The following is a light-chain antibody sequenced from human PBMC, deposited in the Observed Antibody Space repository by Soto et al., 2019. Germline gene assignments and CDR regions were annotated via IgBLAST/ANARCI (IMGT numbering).Light chain of an antibody. V-gene: IGKV1-9*01. CDR3: QQRKSYPIT. CDR1: QDINTY. CDR2: AAS. J-gene: IGKJ5*01. Sequence: DIQLTQSPSFLSASVGDRVTITCRASQDINTYLAWYQQKPGKAPKLLIFAASTLQNGVPSRFSGSGSGTEFTVTITSLQPEDFAIYYCQQRKSYPITFGQGIRLEIK.